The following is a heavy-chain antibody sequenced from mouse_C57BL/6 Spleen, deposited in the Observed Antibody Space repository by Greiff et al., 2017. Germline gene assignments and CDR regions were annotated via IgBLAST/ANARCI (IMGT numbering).Heavy chain of an antibody. D-gene: IGHD1-1*01. Sequence: QVQLQQSGAELVKPGASVKLSCKASGYTFTSYWMHWVKQRPGRGLEWIGRIDPNSGGTKYNEKFKSKATLTVDKPSSTAYMQLSSLKSEDSAVYYGARTDYYGSRGDFDYWGQGTTLTVSS. CDR2: IDPNSGGT. CDR3: ARTDYYGSRGDFDY. V-gene: IGHV1-72*01. J-gene: IGHJ2*01. CDR1: GYTFTSYW.